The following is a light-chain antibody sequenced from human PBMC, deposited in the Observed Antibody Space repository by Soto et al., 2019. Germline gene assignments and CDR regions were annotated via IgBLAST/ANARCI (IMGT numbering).Light chain of an antibody. CDR1: QNIITW. CDR2: KAS. Sequence: DIQMTQSPSTLSASVGDRVTITCRASQNIITWLAWYQQKPGKAPRLLIYKASNLENGVPLRFSGSGSGTEFTLTISSLQPDDFATYYCQQYNGPLTFGGGTKVDIK. CDR3: QQYNGPLT. J-gene: IGKJ4*01. V-gene: IGKV1-5*03.